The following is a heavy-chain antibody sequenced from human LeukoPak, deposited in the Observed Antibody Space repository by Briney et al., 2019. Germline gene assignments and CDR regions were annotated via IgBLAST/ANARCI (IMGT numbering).Heavy chain of an antibody. Sequence: ASVKVSCKASGYTFTGYYMHWVRQAPGQGLEWMGWINPNSGGTNYAQKFQGRVTMTRDTSISTAYMELSRLRSDDTAVYYCARDLSRGSDFFDYWGQGTLATVSS. CDR3: ARDLSRGSDFFDY. CDR1: GYTFTGYY. V-gene: IGHV1-2*02. J-gene: IGHJ4*02. CDR2: INPNSGGT. D-gene: IGHD5-12*01.